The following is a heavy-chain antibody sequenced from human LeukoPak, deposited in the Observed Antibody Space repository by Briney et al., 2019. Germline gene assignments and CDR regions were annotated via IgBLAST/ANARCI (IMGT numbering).Heavy chain of an antibody. V-gene: IGHV3-48*03. CDR2: ISSSGSTI. D-gene: IGHD6-19*01. CDR3: ARRKVWYVAGGFDY. J-gene: IGHJ4*02. Sequence: PGGSLRLSCAASGFTFSSYEMNWVRQAPGKGLEWVSYISSSGSTIYYADSVKGRFTISRDNAKNSLYLQMNSLRAEDTAVYYCARRKVWYVAGGFDYWGQGIMVTVSS. CDR1: GFTFSSYE.